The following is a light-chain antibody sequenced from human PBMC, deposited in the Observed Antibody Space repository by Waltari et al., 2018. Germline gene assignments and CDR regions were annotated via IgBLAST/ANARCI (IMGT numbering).Light chain of an antibody. J-gene: IGLJ1*01. CDR3: SSYGGSNNFV. CDR2: EVT. V-gene: IGLV2-8*01. Sequence: QSALSQPPSASGSPGQSVTISCTGTSSDVGGYNYVSWYQQHPGKAPKLMIYEVTKRPSGVPDRFFGSKSDNTASLTVSGLQAEDEADYYCSSYGGSNNFVFGTGTKVTVL. CDR1: SSDVGGYNY.